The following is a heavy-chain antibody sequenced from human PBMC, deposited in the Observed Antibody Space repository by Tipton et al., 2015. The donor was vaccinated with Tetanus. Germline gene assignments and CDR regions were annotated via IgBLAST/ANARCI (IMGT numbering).Heavy chain of an antibody. J-gene: IGHJ4*02. V-gene: IGHV3-74*03. CDR3: ATGRTLDY. CDR1: GFTFSNHW. CDR2: INNDGSSI. Sequence: SLRLSCAASGFTFSNHWMHWVRHVPGKGLLWVSRINNDGSSIVYADSVRGRFTISRDNAKNTLYLQMKSLGDEDTAMYYCATGRTLDYWGQGTLVAVSP. D-gene: IGHD1-14*01.